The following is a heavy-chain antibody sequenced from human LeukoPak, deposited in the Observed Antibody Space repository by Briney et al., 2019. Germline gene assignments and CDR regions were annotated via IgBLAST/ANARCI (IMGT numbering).Heavy chain of an antibody. CDR1: GGSLSSYY. V-gene: IGHV4-4*07. CDR2: IYTSGST. Sequence: SETLSLTCTVSGGSLSSYYWSWIRQPAGKGLEWVGRIYTSGSTNYNPSLKSRVTMSVDTSKNQFSLKLSSVTAADTAVYYCARGSGYSYGCSNFDCWVQGTLVTVSS. CDR3: ARGSGYSYGCSNFDC. D-gene: IGHD5-18*01. J-gene: IGHJ4*02.